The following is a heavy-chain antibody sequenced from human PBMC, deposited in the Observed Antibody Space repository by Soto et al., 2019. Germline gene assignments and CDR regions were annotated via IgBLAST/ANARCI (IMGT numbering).Heavy chain of an antibody. CDR2: IGTAGDT. CDR1: GFTFSNYD. V-gene: IGHV3-13*01. J-gene: IGHJ4*02. Sequence: LRLSCAASGFTFSNYDMHWVRQATGKGLEWVSVIGTAGDTYYPGSVKGRFTISRENAKNSLYLQMNSLRAGDTAVYYCARALYGGHPDNWGQGTLVTVSS. D-gene: IGHD4-17*01. CDR3: ARALYGGHPDN.